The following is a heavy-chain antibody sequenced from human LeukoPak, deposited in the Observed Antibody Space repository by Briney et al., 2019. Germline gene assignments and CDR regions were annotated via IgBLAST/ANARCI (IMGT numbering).Heavy chain of an antibody. D-gene: IGHD2/OR15-2a*01. J-gene: IGHJ4*02. Sequence: PGGSLRLSCAASGFKFSDHYIDWVRQAPGKGLEWVGRSRNKASSYTTEYAASVEGRFTISRDVSESSLYLQMNSLRAEDTAVYYCARDFCSTFSCRYDSWGQGTLVTVSS. CDR2: SRNKASSYTT. CDR3: ARDFCSTFSCRYDS. V-gene: IGHV3-72*01. CDR1: GFKFSDHY.